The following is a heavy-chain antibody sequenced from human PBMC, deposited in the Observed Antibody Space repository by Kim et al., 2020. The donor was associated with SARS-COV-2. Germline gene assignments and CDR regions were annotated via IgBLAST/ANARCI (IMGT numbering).Heavy chain of an antibody. CDR1: GFTFSSYA. J-gene: IGHJ6*02. Sequence: GGSLRLSCAASGFTFSSYAMHWVRQAPGKGLEWVAVISYDGSNKYYADSVKGRFTISRDNSKNTLYLQMNSLRAEDTAVYYCARGDSSSWYGMLLDYYYYGMDVWGQGTTVTVSS. D-gene: IGHD6-13*01. CDR3: ARGDSSSWYGMLLDYYYYGMDV. CDR2: ISYDGSNK. V-gene: IGHV3-30-3*01.